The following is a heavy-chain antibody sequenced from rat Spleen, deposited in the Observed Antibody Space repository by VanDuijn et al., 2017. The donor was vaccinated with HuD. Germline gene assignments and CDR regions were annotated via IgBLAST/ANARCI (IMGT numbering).Heavy chain of an antibody. D-gene: IGHD1-5*01. CDR2: ISTGGGNT. J-gene: IGHJ3*01. CDR3: ASGGGGTTRNWFAY. CDR1: GFTFNNYW. V-gene: IGHV5S14*01. Sequence: EVQLVESGGGLVHPGRSLKLSCVASGFTFNNYWMTWIRQTPTKGLEWVASISTGGGNTYYRDSVKGRFTISRDNAKNTQYLQMDSLRSEDTATYYCASGGGGTTRNWFAYWGQGTLVTVSS.